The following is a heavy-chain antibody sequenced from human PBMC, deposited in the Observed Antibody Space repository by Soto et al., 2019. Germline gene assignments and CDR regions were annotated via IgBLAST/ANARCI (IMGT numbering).Heavy chain of an antibody. CDR2: IIPIFGTA. Sequence: QVQLVQSGAEVKKPGSSVKVSCKASGGTFSSYAISWVRQAPGQGLEWMGGIIPIFGTANYAQKFQGSVTITADESTSTAYTELSSLRSEDTAVYYCARDWGRYYDSSGYSYYYGIVVWGQGTTVTVSS. V-gene: IGHV1-69*12. CDR3: ARDWGRYYDSSGYSYYYGIVV. D-gene: IGHD3-22*01. CDR1: GGTFSSYA. J-gene: IGHJ6*02.